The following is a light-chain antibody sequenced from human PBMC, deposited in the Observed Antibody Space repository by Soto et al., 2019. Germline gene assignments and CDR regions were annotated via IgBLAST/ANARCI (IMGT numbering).Light chain of an antibody. V-gene: IGKV1-12*01. J-gene: IGKJ3*01. CDR2: AAA. CDR3: QQANSFPLT. Sequence: DIQMTQSPSSVSASVGDRVTITCRASQGIGSWLGWYQQKPGKAPKLLIYAAASLKSGVTSRFSDTFSGTEFTLTISSLQPEDLATYFCQQANSFPLTFGPGTKVDLK. CDR1: QGIGSW.